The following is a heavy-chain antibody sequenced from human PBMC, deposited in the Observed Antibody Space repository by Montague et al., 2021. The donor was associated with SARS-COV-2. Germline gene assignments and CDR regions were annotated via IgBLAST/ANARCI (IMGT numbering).Heavy chain of an antibody. V-gene: IGHV6-1*01. CDR2: TYYRSEWYS. Sequence: CAISGDSVATNSGTWNWVRLSPSIGLEWLGRTYYRSEWYSDYSVSVKSRISINQDTSKNQFSLQLNSVTPEDTAVYYCARAERGSCGDGNCYQYFFNYWGQGTLVTVSS. CDR3: ARAERGSCGDGNCYQYFFNY. D-gene: IGHD2-15*01. J-gene: IGHJ4*02. CDR1: GDSVATNSGT.